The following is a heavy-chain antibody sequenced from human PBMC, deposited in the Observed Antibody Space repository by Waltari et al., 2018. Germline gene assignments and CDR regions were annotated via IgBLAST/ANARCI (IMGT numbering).Heavy chain of an antibody. D-gene: IGHD2-21*02. CDR1: GVSMNGYL. CDR3: AREIYGGNSRPFDF. Sequence: QVQLQESGPGLVKPSETLSLTCTVSGVSMNGYLWHWIRKPPGKGLEWIGYIDYIGITDYDPSLKSRVTMSVDTSKSQFSLRLTSMTSADTAFYYCAREIYGGNSRPFDFWGQGALVTVSS. J-gene: IGHJ4*02. CDR2: IDYIGIT. V-gene: IGHV4-59*01.